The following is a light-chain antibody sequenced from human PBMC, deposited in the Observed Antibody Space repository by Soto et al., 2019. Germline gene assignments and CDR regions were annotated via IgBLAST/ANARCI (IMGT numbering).Light chain of an antibody. V-gene: IGKV3-20*01. CDR2: GAS. CDR3: QQYGSSPLT. Sequence: EIVLTQSPGTLSLSPGERATLSCRASQSFRSSYLAWYQQKPGQAPRLLIYGASTRATGIPDRFSGSGSGTDCTLTISRLEPEDFAVYYCQQYGSSPLTFGGGAKVEIK. CDR1: QSFRSSY. J-gene: IGKJ4*01.